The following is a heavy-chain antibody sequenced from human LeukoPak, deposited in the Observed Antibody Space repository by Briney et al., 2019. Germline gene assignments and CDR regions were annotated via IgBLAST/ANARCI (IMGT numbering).Heavy chain of an antibody. J-gene: IGHJ4*02. D-gene: IGHD3-16*01. V-gene: IGHV3-23*01. CDR1: GFTFSFYA. Sequence: GGTLRLSCAASGFTFSFYAMSWVRQAPGKGLEWVSSLRGNGDTFYAESVKGRFTLSRDESRNTVYLHLNKLSVEDTAIYYCAKASWVSSADAVLWGQGTVVTVSS. CDR2: LRGNGDT. CDR3: AKASWVSSADAVL.